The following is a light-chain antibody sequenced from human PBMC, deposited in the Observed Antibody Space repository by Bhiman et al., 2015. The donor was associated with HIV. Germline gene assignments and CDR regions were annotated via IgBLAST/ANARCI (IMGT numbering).Light chain of an antibody. CDR2: YDS. V-gene: IGLV3-21*01. Sequence: SYVLTQPPSVSVAPGKTARISCGGHNIGSKSVHWYQQKPGQAPVLVIYYDSDRPSGIPERFSGSNSGNTATLTISRVEAGDEADYYCQSADSSAARDVVFGGGTKLTVL. CDR1: NIGSKS. J-gene: IGLJ2*01. CDR3: QSADSSAARDVV.